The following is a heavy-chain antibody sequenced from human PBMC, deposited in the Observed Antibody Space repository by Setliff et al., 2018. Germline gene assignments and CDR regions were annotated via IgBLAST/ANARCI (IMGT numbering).Heavy chain of an antibody. Sequence: ASVKVSCKTSGGTFTSYDINWVRQATGQGLEWMGWMNPNSGNTGYAQKFQGWVTMTRDTSISTAYMELSSLRSEDTAVYYCARAPDCGGDCYAPTPKYYYYYYGMDVWGQGTTVTVSS. CDR3: ARAPDCGGDCYAPTPKYYYYYYGMDV. CDR2: MNPNSGNT. J-gene: IGHJ6*02. D-gene: IGHD2-21*02. V-gene: IGHV1-8*01. CDR1: GGTFTSYD.